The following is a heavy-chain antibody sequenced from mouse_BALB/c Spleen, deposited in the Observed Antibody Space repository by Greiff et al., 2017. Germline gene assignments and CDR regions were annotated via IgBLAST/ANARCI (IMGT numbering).Heavy chain of an antibody. CDR1: GFTFSSYA. J-gene: IGHJ2*01. V-gene: IGHV5-6-5*01. CDR2: ISSGGST. Sequence: EVKVEESGGGLVKPGGSLKLSCAASGFTFSSYAMSWVRQTPEKRLEWVASISSGGSTYYPDSVKGRFTISRDNARNILYLQMSSLRSEDTAMYYCARQYGNYGNFDYWGQGTTLTVSS. CDR3: ARQYGNYGNFDY. D-gene: IGHD2-10*02.